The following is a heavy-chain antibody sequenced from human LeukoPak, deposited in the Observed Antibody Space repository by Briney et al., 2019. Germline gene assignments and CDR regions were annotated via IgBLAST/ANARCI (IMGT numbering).Heavy chain of an antibody. J-gene: IGHJ4*02. D-gene: IGHD2-2*01. CDR3: ARVCTAIVPAAQTFDY. CDR1: GFIFSSYE. Sequence: GGSLRLSCAASGFIFSSYEMNWVRQAPGKGLEWLSYISSSGSTIYYADSVKGRFTISRDDAENSLYLQMNSLRAEDTAVYYCARVCTAIVPAAQTFDYWGQGTLVTVSS. V-gene: IGHV3-48*03. CDR2: ISSSGSTI.